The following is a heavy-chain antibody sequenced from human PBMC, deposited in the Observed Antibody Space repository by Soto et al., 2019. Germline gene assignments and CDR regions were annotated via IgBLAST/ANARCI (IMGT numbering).Heavy chain of an antibody. J-gene: IGHJ4*02. CDR2: LSVYNGNT. CDR1: GYTFTSYG. CDR3: ARGRPHDF. V-gene: IGHV1-18*01. Sequence: ASVKLSCKASGYTFTSYGISWVRQAPGQGLEWMGWLSVYNGNTDYAQKLQGRVTVTTDTSTSTAYMELRSLRSDDTAVYYCARGRPHDFWGQGTLVTVSS.